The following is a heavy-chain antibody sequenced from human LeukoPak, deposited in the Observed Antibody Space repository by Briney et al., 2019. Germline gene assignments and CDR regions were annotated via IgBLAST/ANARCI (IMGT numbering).Heavy chain of an antibody. CDR1: GGSITSYY. V-gene: IGHV4-59*06. CDR3: ARVPDSSGYPGDYYFDY. Sequence: SETLSLTCTVSGGSITSYYWSWIRQHPGKGLEWLGYIYYSGSTYYNPSPKSRVTISVDTSKNQFSLKLSSVTAADTAVYYCARVPDSSGYPGDYYFDYWGQGTLVTVSS. J-gene: IGHJ4*02. D-gene: IGHD3-22*01. CDR2: IYYSGST.